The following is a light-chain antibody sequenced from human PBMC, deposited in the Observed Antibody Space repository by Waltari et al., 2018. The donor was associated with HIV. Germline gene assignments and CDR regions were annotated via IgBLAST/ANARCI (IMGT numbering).Light chain of an antibody. CDR2: EVS. V-gene: IGLV2-14*01. CDR1: ASDVGGYNF. J-gene: IGLJ1*01. Sequence: HSALTQPASVSGSPGQSITISCTGTASDVGGYNFVSWYQQHPGKAPQLLVFEVSNRPSGFSKRFSGSKSGNTASLTISGLQAEDEGDYFCGSYTSTTILYVFGTGTKVTVL. CDR3: GSYTSTTILYV.